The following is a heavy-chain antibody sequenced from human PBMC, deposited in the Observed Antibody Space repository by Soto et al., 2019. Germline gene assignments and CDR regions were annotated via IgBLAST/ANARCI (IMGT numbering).Heavy chain of an antibody. Sequence: ASVKVSCKASGGTFSSDSFSWVRQAPGQGLEWMGGIIPMFDTPIYAQKFQDRVTITADESTSTAYMQLSSLRSGDTAVYYCARSGGLDRDFNYWGQGSLVTVPQ. CDR3: ARSGGLDRDFNY. D-gene: IGHD2-15*01. J-gene: IGHJ4*02. CDR1: GGTFSSDS. CDR2: IIPMFDTP. V-gene: IGHV1-69*13.